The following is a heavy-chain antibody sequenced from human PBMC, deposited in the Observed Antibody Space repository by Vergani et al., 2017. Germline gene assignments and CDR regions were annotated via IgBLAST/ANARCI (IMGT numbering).Heavy chain of an antibody. Sequence: EVQLVESGGGLVQPGRSLRLSCAASGFTFDDYAMHWVRQAPGKGLEWVSGISWNSGSIGYADSVKGRFTISRDNAKNSLYLQMNSLRAEDTALYYCAKVRDANQLPHYWSQGTLVTVSS. J-gene: IGHJ4*02. D-gene: IGHD2-2*01. CDR1: GFTFDDYA. CDR2: ISWNSGSI. CDR3: AKVRDANQLPHY. V-gene: IGHV3-9*01.